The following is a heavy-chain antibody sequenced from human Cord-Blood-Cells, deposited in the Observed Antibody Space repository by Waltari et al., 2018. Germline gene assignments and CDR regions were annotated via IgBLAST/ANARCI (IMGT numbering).Heavy chain of an antibody. CDR2: INPNSGGT. Sequence: QVQLVQSGAEVKKPGASVKVSCKASGYTFTGYYMHWVGPAPGQGREWMGWINPNSGGTNCAKKLQGRVTMTRDTSISTAYMELSRLRSDDTAVYYCARGGNWGEPNAFDIWGQGTMVTVSS. V-gene: IGHV1-2*02. D-gene: IGHD7-27*01. J-gene: IGHJ3*02. CDR3: ARGGNWGEPNAFDI. CDR1: GYTFTGYY.